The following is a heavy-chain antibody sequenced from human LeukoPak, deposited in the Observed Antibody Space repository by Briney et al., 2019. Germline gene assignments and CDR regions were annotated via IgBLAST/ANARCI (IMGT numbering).Heavy chain of an antibody. CDR1: GFSFSTYW. V-gene: IGHV3-21*01. D-gene: IGHD3-10*01. CDR2: ITSSSIYK. CDR3: ARDGITMRILEY. J-gene: IGHJ4*02. Sequence: PGGSLRLSCAASGFSFSTYWMSWVRQAPGKGLEWVSSITSSSIYKYYADSMKGRFTISRDNAKNSLYLQMDSLRAEDTAVYYCARDGITMRILEYWGQGTLVTVSS.